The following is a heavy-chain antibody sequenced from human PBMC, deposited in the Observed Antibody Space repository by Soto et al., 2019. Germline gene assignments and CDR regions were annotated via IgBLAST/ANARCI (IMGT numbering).Heavy chain of an antibody. CDR1: GYNFFSHW. CDR2: IYPGDSDT. Sequence: GALKISCKASGYNFFSHWIAWVRPKPGRGLELMGKIYPGDSDTKYSPSFQGQVTISADKSISTAYLHLNRLTASHTATYFCAWHYLHLNPYDDWGQRSLVTVSA. J-gene: IGHJ4*02. CDR3: AWHYLHLNPYDD. V-gene: IGHV5-51*01.